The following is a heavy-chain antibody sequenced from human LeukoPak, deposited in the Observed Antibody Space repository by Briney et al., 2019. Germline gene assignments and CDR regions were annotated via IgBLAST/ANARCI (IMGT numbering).Heavy chain of an antibody. D-gene: IGHD6-6*01. CDR2: IFWNDDK. CDR1: GFSLSTSGVS. J-gene: IGHJ4*02. V-gene: IGHV2-5*01. Sequence: SGPTLVKPRQTLMLTCTFSGFSLSTSGVSVGWIRQPPGKALEWLALIFWNDDKRYSPSLKSRLTITKDTSKNQVVLTMTNMDPVDTATYYCAHSHSSSGNYYFDYWGQGTLVTVSS. CDR3: AHSHSSSGNYYFDY.